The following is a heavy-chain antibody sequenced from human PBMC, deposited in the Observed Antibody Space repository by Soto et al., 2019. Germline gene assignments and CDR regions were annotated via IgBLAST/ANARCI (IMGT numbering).Heavy chain of an antibody. V-gene: IGHV1-69*01. CDR2: IIPIFGTA. CDR3: ARDKGSMSGYYPDY. D-gene: IGHD3-3*01. CDR1: GGTFSSYA. Sequence: QVQLLQSGAEVKKPGSSVKVSCKASGGTFSSYAISWVRQAPRQGLEWMGGIIPIFGTANDAQKFQGRVTITADEATSTAYMEMSSLRSEDPAVYYCARDKGSMSGYYPDYWGQGRLVTVSS. J-gene: IGHJ4*02.